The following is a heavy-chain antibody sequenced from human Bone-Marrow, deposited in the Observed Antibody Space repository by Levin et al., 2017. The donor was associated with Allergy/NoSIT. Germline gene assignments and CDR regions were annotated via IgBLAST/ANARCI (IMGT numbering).Heavy chain of an antibody. D-gene: IGHD1-26*01. CDR3: AKVRASGTSADV. J-gene: IGHJ6*04. CDR1: GFTFSSYG. V-gene: IGHV3-30*18. Sequence: GGSLRLSCAASGFTFSSYGMHWVRQAPGKGLEWVAVISYDGSNKYYADSVKGRFTISRDNSKNTLYLQMNSLRAEDTAVYYCAKVRASGTSADVWGKGTTVTVSS. CDR2: ISYDGSNK.